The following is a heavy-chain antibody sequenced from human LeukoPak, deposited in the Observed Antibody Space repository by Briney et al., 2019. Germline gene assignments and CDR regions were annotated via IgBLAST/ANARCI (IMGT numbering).Heavy chain of an antibody. CDR3: AKDMNLYSYALDY. J-gene: IGHJ4*02. Sequence: GGSLRLSWAASGFTFDDYAMHWVRQAPGKGLEWVSGISWNSGSIGYADSVKGRFTISRDNAKNSLYLQMNSLRAEDTALYYCAKDMNLYSYALDYWGQGTLVTVSS. CDR1: GFTFDDYA. D-gene: IGHD5-18*01. CDR2: ISWNSGSI. V-gene: IGHV3-9*01.